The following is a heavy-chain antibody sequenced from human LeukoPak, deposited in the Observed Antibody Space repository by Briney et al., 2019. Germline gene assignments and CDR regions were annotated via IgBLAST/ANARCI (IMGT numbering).Heavy chain of an antibody. J-gene: IGHJ3*02. CDR3: ARDRADILTGWDGNAFDI. CDR2: IYYSGST. CDR1: GGSISSYY. V-gene: IGHV4-59*01. D-gene: IGHD3-9*01. Sequence: SETLSLTCTVSGGSISSYYWSWIRQPPGKGLEWIGYIYYSGSTNYNPSLKSRVTISVDTSKNQFSLKLSSVTAADTAVYYCARDRADILTGWDGNAFDIWGQGTMVTVSS.